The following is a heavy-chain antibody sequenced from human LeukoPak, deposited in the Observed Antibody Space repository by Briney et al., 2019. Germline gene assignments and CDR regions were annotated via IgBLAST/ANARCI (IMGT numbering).Heavy chain of an antibody. CDR1: GFAFDNFA. J-gene: IGHJ4*02. CDR3: AKDYNRGLPDY. CDR2: ISDDGSKG. V-gene: IGHV3-30*18. Sequence: GGSLRLSCIGSGFAFDNFAFGWVRQAPGRGLAWVAVISDDGSKGYYADSVKGRFTISRENSKNVPYLQMSSLRAEDTAVYYCAKDYNRGLPDYWGQGTLVIVSS. D-gene: IGHD2-21*01.